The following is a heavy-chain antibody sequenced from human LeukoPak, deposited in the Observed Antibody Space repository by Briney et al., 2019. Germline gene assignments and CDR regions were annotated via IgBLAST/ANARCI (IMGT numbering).Heavy chain of an antibody. V-gene: IGHV3-15*01. CDR3: ASSWEN. J-gene: IGHJ4*02. Sequence: PGGSLRLSCAGSGFTFSNAWMSWVRQAPGKGPEWVGRIKSKSDGETIDYAAPVKGRFTISRDDSKSTLYLQMNSLKTEDTAVYYCASSWENWGQGTLVTVSS. CDR1: GFTFSNAW. CDR2: IKSKSDGETI. D-gene: IGHD1-26*01.